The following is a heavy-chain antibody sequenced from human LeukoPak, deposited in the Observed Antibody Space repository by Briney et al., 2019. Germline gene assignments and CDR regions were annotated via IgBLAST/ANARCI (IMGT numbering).Heavy chain of an antibody. CDR3: ASGYLDDFWSGHF. Sequence: GGSLRLSCVASGFTFSTHWMSWVRQVPGKGLEWVANIKEDGSAKYYVDSVKGRFTMSRDNAKKSLYLQMNSLRAEDSAVYYCASGYLDDFWSGHFWGQGTQVTVSS. CDR1: GFTFSTHW. J-gene: IGHJ4*02. CDR2: IKEDGSAK. D-gene: IGHD3-3*01. V-gene: IGHV3-7*01.